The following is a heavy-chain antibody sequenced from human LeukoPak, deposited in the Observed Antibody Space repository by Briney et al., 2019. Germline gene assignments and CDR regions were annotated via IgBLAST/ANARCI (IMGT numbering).Heavy chain of an antibody. CDR2: ISYDGSNK. CDR3: ARETVPLWFGERLVDY. CDR1: GFTFSSYA. D-gene: IGHD3-10*01. J-gene: IGHJ4*02. Sequence: GGSLRLSCAASGFTFSSYAMHWVRQAPGKGLEWVTVISYDGSNKYYTDSVKGRFTISRDNAKNSLYLQMNSLRAEDTAVYYCARETVPLWFGERLVDYWGQGTLVTVSS. V-gene: IGHV3-30*04.